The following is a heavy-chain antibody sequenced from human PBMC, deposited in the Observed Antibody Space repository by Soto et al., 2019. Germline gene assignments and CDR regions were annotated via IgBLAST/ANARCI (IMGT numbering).Heavy chain of an antibody. V-gene: IGHV4-34*01. D-gene: IGHD3-10*01. J-gene: IGHJ4*02. Sequence: SSETLSLTCAVYGGSFSGYYWSWIRQPPGKGLEWIGEINHSGSTNYNPSLKSRVTISVDTSKNQFSLKLSSVTAADTAVYYCARGYMVRGVLDYWGQGTLVTVSS. CDR3: ARGYMVRGVLDY. CDR1: GGSFSGYY. CDR2: INHSGST.